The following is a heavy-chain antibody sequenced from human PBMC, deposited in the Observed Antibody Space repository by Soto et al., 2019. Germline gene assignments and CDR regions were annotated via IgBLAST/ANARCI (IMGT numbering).Heavy chain of an antibody. Sequence: QLQLQESGPGLVKPSETLPLTCTVSGGSVSSSTYYWGWIRQPLGKGLKWIGSIYYSGSTYYNPSLKSRVNISVDTSKNQFSLKLSSVTAADPAVYYCARHTWGRQRGWFDPWGQGTLVNVS. CDR3: ARHTWGRQRGWFDP. CDR1: GGSVSSSTYY. CDR2: IYYSGST. V-gene: IGHV4-39*01. J-gene: IGHJ5*02. D-gene: IGHD2-2*01.